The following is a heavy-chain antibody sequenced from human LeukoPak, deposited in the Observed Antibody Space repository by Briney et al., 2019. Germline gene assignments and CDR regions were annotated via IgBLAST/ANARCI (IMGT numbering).Heavy chain of an antibody. Sequence: SLRLSCAASGFTFSTYEMNWVRQPPGKGLEWLSFITSSGSTIYQADAVKGRFTISSDNTKNSLLLQMNSLKGEESAGEYCARYFMSSGEFDYWGRETVVTVSS. CDR3: ARYFMSSGEFDY. D-gene: IGHD3-10*01. V-gene: IGHV3-48*03. CDR1: GFTFSTYE. J-gene: IGHJ4*02. CDR2: ITSSGSTI.